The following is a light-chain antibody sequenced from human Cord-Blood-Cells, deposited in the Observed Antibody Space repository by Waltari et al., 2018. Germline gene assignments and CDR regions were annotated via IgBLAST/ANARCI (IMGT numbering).Light chain of an antibody. J-gene: IGLJ2*01. CDR1: SSAVGGYNY. CDR3: SSYAGSNNLV. CDR2: EVS. Sequence: QSALTQPPFASGSPGQAVPISCTGTSSAVGGYNYVPWYQQHPGKAPKLMIYEVSKRPSGVPDRFSGSKSGNTASLTVSGLQAEDEADYYCSSYAGSNNLVFGGGTKLTVL. V-gene: IGLV2-8*01.